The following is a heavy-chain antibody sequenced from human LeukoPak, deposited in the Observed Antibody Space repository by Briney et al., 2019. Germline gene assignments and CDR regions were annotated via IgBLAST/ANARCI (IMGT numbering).Heavy chain of an antibody. Sequence: SETLSLTCAVYGGSFSRYYWSWIRQPPGKGLEWIGEINHSGSTNYNPSLKSRVTISVDTSKNQFSLKLSSVTAADTAVYYRARQGAVLLWFGDSTNWFDPWGQGTLVTVSS. V-gene: IGHV4-34*01. J-gene: IGHJ5*02. D-gene: IGHD3-10*01. CDR3: ARQGAVLLWFGDSTNWFDP. CDR1: GGSFSRYY. CDR2: INHSGST.